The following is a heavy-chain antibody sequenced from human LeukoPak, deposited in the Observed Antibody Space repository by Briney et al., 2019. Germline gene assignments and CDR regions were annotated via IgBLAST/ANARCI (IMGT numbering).Heavy chain of an antibody. CDR3: ARGINYYDSSGPDSYGMDV. CDR2: ISGSGGST. V-gene: IGHV3-23*01. Sequence: GGSLRLSCAASGFTFSSYAMSWVRQAPGKGLEWVSAISGSGGSTYYADSVKGRFTISRDNSKNTLYLQMNSLRAEDTAVYYCARGINYYDSSGPDSYGMDVWGQGTTVTVSS. J-gene: IGHJ6*02. D-gene: IGHD3-22*01. CDR1: GFTFSSYA.